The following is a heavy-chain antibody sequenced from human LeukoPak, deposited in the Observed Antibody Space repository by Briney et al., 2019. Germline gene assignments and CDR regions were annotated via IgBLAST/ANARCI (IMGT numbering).Heavy chain of an antibody. J-gene: IGHJ4*02. V-gene: IGHV3-23*01. CDR3: AKDRGYSGYPWGYFDY. CDR2: ISGSGGST. D-gene: IGHD5-12*01. CDR1: GFTFSSYA. Sequence: GGSLRLSCAASGFTFSSYAMSWVRQAPGKGLEWVSAISGSGGSTYYADSVKGRFTISGDNSKNTLYLQMNSLRAEDTAVYYCAKDRGYSGYPWGYFDYWGQGTLVTVSS.